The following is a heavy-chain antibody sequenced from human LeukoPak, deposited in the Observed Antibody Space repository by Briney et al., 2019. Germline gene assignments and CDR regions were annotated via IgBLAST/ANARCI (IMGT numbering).Heavy chain of an antibody. D-gene: IGHD3-22*01. CDR2: ISGSGGST. CDR1: GFTFSSYA. V-gene: IGHV3-23*01. J-gene: IGHJ4*02. CDR3: AKEWKDSSGYYYYFDY. Sequence: GGSLRLSCAASGFTFSSYAMSWVRQAPGKGLEWVSAISGSGGSTYYADSVKGRFTISRDNSKNTMYLQMNSLRAEDTAVYYCAKEWKDSSGYYYYFDYWGQGTLVTVSS.